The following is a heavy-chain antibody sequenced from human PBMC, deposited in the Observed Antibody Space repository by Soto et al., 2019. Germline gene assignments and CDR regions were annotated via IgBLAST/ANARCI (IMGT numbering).Heavy chain of an antibody. CDR3: ARGLSDGLRSYVLFDAFDT. D-gene: IGHD3-10*01. Sequence: EVQVVESGGGLVQPGRSLRLSCAASGFIFEDYAMHWVRQAPGKGLELVSGISWNSGSIDYADSVTGRFTISRDTAKNSLYLQMNNRRTEDTALYYCARGLSDGLRSYVLFDAFDTWGQGTRVTVSS. J-gene: IGHJ3*02. V-gene: IGHV3-9*01. CDR1: GFIFEDYA. CDR2: ISWNSGSI.